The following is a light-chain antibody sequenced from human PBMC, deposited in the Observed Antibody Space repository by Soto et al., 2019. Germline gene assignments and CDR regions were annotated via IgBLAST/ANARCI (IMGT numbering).Light chain of an antibody. CDR1: QSVSSSY. V-gene: IGKV3-20*01. CDR2: GAS. CDR3: QQYDSSPKT. Sequence: EIVLTQSPGTLSLSPGERATLSCRASQSVSSSYLAWYQQKPGQAPRLLIYGASSRATGIPDRFSGSGSGIDFTLTISRLEPEDFAVYYCQQYDSSPKTFGQGTKVDI. J-gene: IGKJ1*01.